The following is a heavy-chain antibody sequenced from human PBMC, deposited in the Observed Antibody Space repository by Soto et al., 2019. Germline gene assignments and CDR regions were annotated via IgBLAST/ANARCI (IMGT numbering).Heavy chain of an antibody. CDR3: ARHKGRAFDF. V-gene: IGHV5-51*01. CDR1: GYNFTTYW. J-gene: IGHJ4*02. CDR2: IYPGDSDI. Sequence: PGESLKISCKGSGYNFTTYWIDWVRQMPGKGLEWIGVIYPGDSDIRYSPSFQGQVTISADKSISTAYLQWNNLKASDTAMYYCARHKGRAFDFWGQGTLVTVSS.